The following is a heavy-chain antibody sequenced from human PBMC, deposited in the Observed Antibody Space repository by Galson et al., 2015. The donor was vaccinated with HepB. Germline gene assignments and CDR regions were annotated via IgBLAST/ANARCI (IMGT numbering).Heavy chain of an antibody. D-gene: IGHD6-13*01. J-gene: IGHJ4*02. V-gene: IGHV1-69*06. Sequence: SVKVSCKASGGTFSSYAISWVRQAPGQGLEWMGGIIPIFGTANYAQKFQGRVTITADKSTSTAYMELSSLRSEDTAVYYCARGGPSRVSSSWLFFDYWGQGTLVTVSS. CDR3: ARGGPSRVSSSWLFFDY. CDR2: IIPIFGTA. CDR1: GGTFSSYA.